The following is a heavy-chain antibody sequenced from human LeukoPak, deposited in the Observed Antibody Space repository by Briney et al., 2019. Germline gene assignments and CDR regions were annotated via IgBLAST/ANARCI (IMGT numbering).Heavy chain of an antibody. D-gene: IGHD6-25*01. J-gene: IGHJ4*02. Sequence: PGGSLRLSCAAFGFTFSDYYMGWIRQAPGKGLEWVSYISSSGSTIYYADSVKGRFTISRDNAKNSLYLQMNSLRAEDTAVYYCARVLSTATDYCRQGTLVTVSS. CDR2: ISSSGSTI. CDR3: ARVLSTATDY. V-gene: IGHV3-11*01. CDR1: GFTFSDYY.